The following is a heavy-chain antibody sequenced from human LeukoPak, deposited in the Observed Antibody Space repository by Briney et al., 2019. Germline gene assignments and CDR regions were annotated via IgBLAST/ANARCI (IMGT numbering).Heavy chain of an antibody. CDR1: GGTFSSYA. J-gene: IGHJ4*02. Sequence: SVKVSCKASGGTFSSYAISWVRQAPGQGLEWMGRIIPILGIANYAQKFQGRVTITADKSTSTACMELSSLRSEDTAVYYCARWGSGYYPFDYWGQGTLVTVSS. D-gene: IGHD3-22*01. CDR2: IIPILGIA. CDR3: ARWGSGYYPFDY. V-gene: IGHV1-69*04.